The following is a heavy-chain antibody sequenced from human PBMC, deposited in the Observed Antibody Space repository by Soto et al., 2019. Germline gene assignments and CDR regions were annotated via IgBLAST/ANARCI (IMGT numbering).Heavy chain of an antibody. CDR1: GGTFSSYA. J-gene: IGHJ5*02. V-gene: IGHV1-69*01. D-gene: IGHD6-19*01. CDR3: ARDGRLGIAVAGTGWFDP. CDR2: IIPIFGTA. Sequence: QVQLVQSGAEVKKPGSSVKVSCKASGGTFSSYAISWVRQAPGQGLEWMGGIIPIFGTANYAQKFQGRVTITADESTSTAFMDLSILRSEDMAVYYCARDGRLGIAVAGTGWFDPWVHGTLVTVSS.